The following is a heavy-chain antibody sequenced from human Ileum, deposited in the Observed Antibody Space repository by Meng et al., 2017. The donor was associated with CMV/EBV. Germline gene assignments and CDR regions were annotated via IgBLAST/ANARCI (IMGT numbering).Heavy chain of an antibody. J-gene: IGHJ4*02. Sequence: SQTLSLTCAASGFTLSGYGMHWIRQPPGKGLEWIGYIYYSGSTNYNPSLKSRVTISVDTSKNQFSLQLNSVTPEDTAVYYCARNFYSSWRGYFDYWGQGTLVTVSS. CDR3: ARNFYSSWRGYFDY. CDR2: IYYSGST. V-gene: IGHV4-59*12. D-gene: IGHD6-13*01. CDR1: GFTLSGYG.